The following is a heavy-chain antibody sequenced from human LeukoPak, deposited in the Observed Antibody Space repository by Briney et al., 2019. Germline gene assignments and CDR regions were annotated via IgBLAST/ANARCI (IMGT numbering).Heavy chain of an antibody. D-gene: IGHD6-6*01. Sequence: SETLSLTCAVYGGSFSGYYWSWIRQPPGKGLEWIGEINHSGSTNYNPSLKSRVTISVDTSKNQFSLKLSSVTAADTAVYYCGRGVVAARYYYYYMDVWGKGTTVTVSS. CDR2: INHSGST. CDR3: GRGVVAARYYYYYMDV. CDR1: GGSFSGYY. J-gene: IGHJ6*03. V-gene: IGHV4-34*01.